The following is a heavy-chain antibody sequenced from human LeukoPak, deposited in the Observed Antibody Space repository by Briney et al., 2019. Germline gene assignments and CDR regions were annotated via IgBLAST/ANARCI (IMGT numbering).Heavy chain of an antibody. D-gene: IGHD2-21*01. CDR2: VYYSRSRST. CDR3: ARESFGGASYLDP. J-gene: IGHJ5*02. Sequence: SETLSLTCTVSGGSISGSSYYWGWIRQPPGMGLEWIGSVYYSRSRSTFYNPSLRSRLTISVDTSQNQFSLKLGSVTAADTAVYFCARESFGGASYLDPWGQGTLVTVSS. V-gene: IGHV4-39*01. CDR1: GGSISGSSYY.